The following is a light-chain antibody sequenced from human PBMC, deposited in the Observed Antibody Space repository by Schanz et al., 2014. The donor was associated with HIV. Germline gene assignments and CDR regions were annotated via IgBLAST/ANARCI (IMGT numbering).Light chain of an antibody. CDR2: DVS. Sequence: QSALTQPASVSGSPGQSITISCTGTSSDVGDYNYVSWYQQYPGKTPKFIIYDVSNRPSGVSNRFSGSKSGNTASLTISGLQAEDEADYYCSSYSSSSTLVVFGGGTQLTVL. CDR1: SSDVGDYNY. V-gene: IGLV2-14*03. CDR3: SSYSSSSTLVV. J-gene: IGLJ2*01.